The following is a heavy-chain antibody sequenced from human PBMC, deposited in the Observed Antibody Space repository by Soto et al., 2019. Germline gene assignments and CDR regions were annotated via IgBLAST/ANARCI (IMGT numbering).Heavy chain of an antibody. D-gene: IGHD2-2*01. J-gene: IGHJ6*03. CDR2: IIPILGIA. CDR3: ARDCSSSSCYHYMDF. CDR1: GGTFSSYT. V-gene: IGHV1-69*04. Sequence: SVKASCKASGGTFSSYTISWVRQAPGQGLEWMGRIIPILGIANYAQKFQGRVTITADKSTSTAYMELSSLRSEETAVYYCARDCSSSSCYHYMDFWGKGTTVIVAS.